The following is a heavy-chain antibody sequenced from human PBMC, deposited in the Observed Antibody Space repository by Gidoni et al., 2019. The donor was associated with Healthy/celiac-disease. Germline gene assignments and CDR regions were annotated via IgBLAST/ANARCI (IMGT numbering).Heavy chain of an antibody. Sequence: QVQLQESGPGLVKPSQTLSLTCTVSGGSISSGDSYWSWIRQPPGKGLEWIGYIYYSGSTYYNPSLKSRVTISVDTSKNQFSLKLSSVTAADTAVYYCAREVDDYVWGSYRTYGMDVWGQGTTVTVSS. V-gene: IGHV4-30-4*01. CDR2: IYYSGST. J-gene: IGHJ6*02. CDR3: AREVDDYVWGSYRTYGMDV. D-gene: IGHD3-16*02. CDR1: GGSISSGDSY.